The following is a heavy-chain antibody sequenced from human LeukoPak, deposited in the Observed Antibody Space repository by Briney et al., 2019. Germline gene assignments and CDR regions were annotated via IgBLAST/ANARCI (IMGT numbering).Heavy chain of an antibody. Sequence: PGGSLRLSCTASGFTFGDYAMSWVRQAPGRGLEWVGFIRSKAYGGTTEYAASVKGRFTISRDDSKSIAYLQVNSLKTEDTAVYYCGRVRGYSYGYGDYWGQGTLVTVSA. D-gene: IGHD5-18*01. CDR1: GFTFGDYA. V-gene: IGHV3-49*04. CDR2: IRSKAYGGTT. CDR3: GRVRGYSYGYGDY. J-gene: IGHJ4*02.